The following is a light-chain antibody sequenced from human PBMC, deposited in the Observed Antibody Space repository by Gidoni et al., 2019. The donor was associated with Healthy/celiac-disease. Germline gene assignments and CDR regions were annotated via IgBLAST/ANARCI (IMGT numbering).Light chain of an antibody. J-gene: IGKJ3*01. CDR3: QQRSNWPVT. Sequence: ESVLTQSPATLSSSPGERATLSCRASQSVSSYLAWYQQKPGQAPRLLIYDASNRATGIPARFSGSGSGTDFTLTISSLEPEDFAGYYCQQRSNWPVTFGPGTKVDIK. V-gene: IGKV3-11*01. CDR2: DAS. CDR1: QSVSSY.